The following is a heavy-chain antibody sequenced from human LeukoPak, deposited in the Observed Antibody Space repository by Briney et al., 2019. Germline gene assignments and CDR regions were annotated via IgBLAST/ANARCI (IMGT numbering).Heavy chain of an antibody. J-gene: IGHJ5*02. Sequence: SETLSLTCTVSGGSVSAVSHYWVWIRQSPGKEPEWIGNIYYTGSTHYNPSLKSRVFMSVDTSKNQFSLEVTSVTAADTALYFCARLVCDACYPAGNWFDPWGQGTLVTVSS. D-gene: IGHD2-21*02. CDR3: ARLVCDACYPAGNWFDP. V-gene: IGHV4-39*01. CDR1: GGSVSAVSHY. CDR2: IYYTGST.